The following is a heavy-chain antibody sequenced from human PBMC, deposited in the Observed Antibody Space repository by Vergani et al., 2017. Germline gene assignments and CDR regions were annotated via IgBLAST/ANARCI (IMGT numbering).Heavy chain of an antibody. CDR1: GYTFSNYY. Sequence: QVQVVQSGAEVKKSGASVKVSCKTSGYTFSNYYMHLVRQAPGQGLEWMGIINPSGGHTNYAQKFQGRVTMTRDKSTSTVYMELSSLRSEDTAIYYCARGDYGILTGYRYWGQGTLVTVSA. V-gene: IGHV1-46*03. CDR3: ARGDYGILTGYRY. CDR2: INPSGGHT. D-gene: IGHD3-9*01. J-gene: IGHJ4*02.